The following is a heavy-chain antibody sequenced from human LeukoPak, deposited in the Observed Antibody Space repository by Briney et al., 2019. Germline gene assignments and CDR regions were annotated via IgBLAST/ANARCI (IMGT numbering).Heavy chain of an antibody. CDR3: AREQLVERADAFDI. J-gene: IGHJ3*02. Sequence: GGSLRLSCAASGFTFSSYSMNWVRQAPGKGLEWVSSISSSSSYIYYADSVKGRFTISRDNAKNSLYIQMSSLRAEDTAVYYCAREQLVERADAFDIWGQGTMVTVSS. CDR1: GFTFSSYS. D-gene: IGHD1-1*01. CDR2: ISSSSSYI. V-gene: IGHV3-21*01.